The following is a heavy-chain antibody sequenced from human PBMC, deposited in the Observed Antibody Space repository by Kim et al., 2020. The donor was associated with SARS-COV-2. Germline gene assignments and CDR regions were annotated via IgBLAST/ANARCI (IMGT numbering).Heavy chain of an antibody. J-gene: IGHJ6*03. Sequence: SETLSLTCTVSGGSISSYYWSWIRQPPGKGLEWIGYIYYSGSTNYNPSLKSRITISVDTSKNQFSLKLSSVTAADTAVYYCARRTFGMATGYYYYYMDVWGKGTTVTVSS. D-gene: IGHD3-3*01. V-gene: IGHV4-59*08. CDR2: IYYSGST. CDR1: GGSISSYY. CDR3: ARRTFGMATGYYYYYMDV.